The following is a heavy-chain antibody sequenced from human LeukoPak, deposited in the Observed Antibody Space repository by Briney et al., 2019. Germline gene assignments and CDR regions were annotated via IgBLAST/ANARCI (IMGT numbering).Heavy chain of an antibody. CDR3: AKGGSLYFFDS. CDR1: GFSFVNSA. J-gene: IGHJ4*02. V-gene: IGHV3-23*01. Sequence: GGSLRLSCAASGFSFVNSAMSWVRQAPGTGLEWVFGIGASGVYTYYADSVKGRFTISRDNPKDTLYLQMDSLRAEDTAVYYCAKGGSLYFFDSWGQGALVTVSS. D-gene: IGHD1-26*01. CDR2: IGASGVYT.